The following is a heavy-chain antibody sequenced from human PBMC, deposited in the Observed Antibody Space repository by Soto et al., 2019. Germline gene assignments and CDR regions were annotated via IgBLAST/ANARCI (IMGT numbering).Heavy chain of an antibody. V-gene: IGHV3-48*02. J-gene: IGHJ4*02. CDR3: ARDLRDYYGSGSYYYFDY. CDR1: GFTFSSFG. Sequence: GGSLRLSCVASGFTFSSFGMNWVRQAPGKGLEWVSYISSSGFSRYHAYSVKGRFTISRDSANNSLFLQMNSLRDEDTAVYFCARDLRDYYGSGSYYYFDYWGQGTLVTVSS. D-gene: IGHD3-10*01. CDR2: ISSSGFSR.